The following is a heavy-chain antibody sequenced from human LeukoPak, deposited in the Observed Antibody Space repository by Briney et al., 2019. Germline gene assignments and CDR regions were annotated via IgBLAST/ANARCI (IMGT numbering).Heavy chain of an antibody. D-gene: IGHD5-12*01. J-gene: IGHJ4*02. Sequence: GGSLRLSCAASGFTFSSYEMTWVRQAPGKGLEWVSYISSSGSTIYYADSVKGRFTISRDNAKNSLYLQMNSLRAEDTAVYYCATEPVDIVATTLNYWGQGTLVTVSS. V-gene: IGHV3-48*03. CDR2: ISSSGSTI. CDR3: ATEPVDIVATTLNY. CDR1: GFTFSSYE.